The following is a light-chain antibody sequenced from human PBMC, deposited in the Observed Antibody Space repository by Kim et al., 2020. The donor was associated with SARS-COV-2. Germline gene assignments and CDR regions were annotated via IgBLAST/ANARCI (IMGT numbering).Light chain of an antibody. J-gene: IGKJ2*03. CDR3: LQANSFPHG. CDR1: QNINTW. Sequence: SASVRDRVTITCRASQNINTWLAWYQQTPEIAPKLLISSVSHLQSGVPSMFSGTGSETVFALTISSLQPEDFATYYCLQANSFPHGFGQGTKLEI. V-gene: IGKV1-12*01. CDR2: SVS.